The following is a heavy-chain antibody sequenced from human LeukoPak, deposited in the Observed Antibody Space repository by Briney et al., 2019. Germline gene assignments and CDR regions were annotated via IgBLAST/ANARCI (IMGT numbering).Heavy chain of an antibody. Sequence: PGGSLRLSCAASGFTFSDYYMSWTRQAPGKGLEWVSYISSSGSTIYYADSVKGRFTISRDNAKNSLYLQMNSLRAEDTAVYYCAGKAGGYSSWFDPWGQGTLVTVSS. V-gene: IGHV3-11*01. CDR2: ISSSGSTI. D-gene: IGHD3-22*01. J-gene: IGHJ5*02. CDR1: GFTFSDYY. CDR3: AGKAGGYSSWFDP.